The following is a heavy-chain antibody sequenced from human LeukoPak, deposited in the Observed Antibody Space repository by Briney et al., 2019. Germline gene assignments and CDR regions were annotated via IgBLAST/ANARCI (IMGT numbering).Heavy chain of an antibody. CDR2: IKQDGSEK. CDR1: GLTFSTYW. D-gene: IGHD6-13*01. V-gene: IGHV3-7*01. Sequence: GGSLRLSCAASGLTFSTYWMSWVRQAPGKGLEWVASIKQDGSEKYYVDSVKGRFTISRDNAKNSVYLQMTSLRAEDTAVYYCATPGSGIWCFDYWGQGTLLTVSS. CDR3: ATPGSGIWCFDY. J-gene: IGHJ4*02.